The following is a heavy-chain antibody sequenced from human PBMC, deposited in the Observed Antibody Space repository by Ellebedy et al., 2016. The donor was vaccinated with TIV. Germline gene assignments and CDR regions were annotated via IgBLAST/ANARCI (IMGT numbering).Heavy chain of an antibody. Sequence: ASVKVSCXASGYTFTSYYMHWVRQAPGQRLEWMGWINAANGNTKHSQKFQDRVTITSDTSASTVYMELSSLRSEDTAVFYCARAPVVAYIDYWGQGTLVTVSS. CDR2: INAANGNT. V-gene: IGHV1-3*01. CDR1: GYTFTSYY. D-gene: IGHD2-15*01. CDR3: ARAPVVAYIDY. J-gene: IGHJ4*02.